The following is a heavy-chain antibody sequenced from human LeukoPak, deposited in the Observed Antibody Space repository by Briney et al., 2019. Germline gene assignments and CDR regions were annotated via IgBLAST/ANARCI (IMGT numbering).Heavy chain of an antibody. CDR1: GFTFNNYN. Sequence: GGSLRLSCAASGFTFNNYNMNWVRQAPGKGLEWVSSIRESTGDTHYADSVKGRFTISRDNAKNSVYLQMNSLRAEDTAVYYCTRAVAADDFSPGYWGQGTLVTVSS. J-gene: IGHJ4*02. V-gene: IGHV3-21*01. CDR3: TRAVAADDFSPGY. D-gene: IGHD3/OR15-3a*01. CDR2: IRESTGDT.